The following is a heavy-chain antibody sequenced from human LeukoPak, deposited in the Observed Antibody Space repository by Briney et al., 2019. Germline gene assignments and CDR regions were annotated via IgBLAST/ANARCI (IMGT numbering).Heavy chain of an antibody. V-gene: IGHV1-18*01. CDR1: GYTFTNYA. CDR2: ISAYNGNT. Sequence: GASVKVSCKASGYTFTNYAVSWVRQAPGQGLEYMGYISAYNGNTNFAQNFRGRVIMTTDTSTTTVYMELRSLRSDDTAVYYCAGLYSSGWPLECMDVWGQGTTVTVSS. CDR3: AGLYSSGWPLECMDV. J-gene: IGHJ6*02. D-gene: IGHD6-19*01.